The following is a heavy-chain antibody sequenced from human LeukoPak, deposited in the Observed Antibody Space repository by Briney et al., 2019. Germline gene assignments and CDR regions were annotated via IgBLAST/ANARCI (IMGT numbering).Heavy chain of an antibody. D-gene: IGHD3-22*01. CDR3: ATNTLYDSSGYYWSD. J-gene: IGHJ4*02. V-gene: IGHV1-46*01. CDR2: INPSGGST. CDR1: GYTFTSYY. Sequence: ASVTVSCKASGYTFTSYYMHWVRQAPGQGLEWMGIINPSGGSTSYAQKFQGRVTMTRDMSTSTVYMELSSLRSEDTAVYYCATNTLYDSSGYYWSDWGQGTLVTVSS.